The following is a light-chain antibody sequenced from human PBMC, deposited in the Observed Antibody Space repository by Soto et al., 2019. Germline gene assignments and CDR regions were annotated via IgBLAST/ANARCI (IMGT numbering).Light chain of an antibody. CDR3: SSCTSSSTYV. CDR2: EVS. V-gene: IGLV2-14*01. J-gene: IGLJ1*01. Sequence: QSVLTQHAFVSGSPGQSITISCTGTSSDVGGYNYASWYQQHPGKAPKLMIYEVSNRPSGVSNRFSGSKSGNTASLTISGLQAEDEADYYCSSCTSSSTYVFGTGTKVTVL. CDR1: SSDVGGYNY.